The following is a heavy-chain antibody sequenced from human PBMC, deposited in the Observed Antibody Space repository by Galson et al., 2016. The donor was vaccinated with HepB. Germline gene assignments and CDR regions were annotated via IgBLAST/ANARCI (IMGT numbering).Heavy chain of an antibody. J-gene: IGHJ4*02. CDR1: GYTFTRYY. CDR2: INPSFGST. V-gene: IGHV1-46*01. D-gene: IGHD5-24*01. CDR3: ARDPGDGYNLPYDY. Sequence: SVKVSCKASGYTFTRYYMHWVRQAPGQGLEWMGIINPSFGSTSYAQKFQSRVTMTRDTSTSTVYMEVSSLRSEDTAVYYCARDPGDGYNLPYDYWGQGTLVTVSS.